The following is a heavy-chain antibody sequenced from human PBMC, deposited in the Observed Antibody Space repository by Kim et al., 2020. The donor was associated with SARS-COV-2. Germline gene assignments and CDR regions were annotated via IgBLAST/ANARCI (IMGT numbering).Heavy chain of an antibody. CDR3: AHCGGDCYSGDY. Sequence: SNPSLKSGVTISVDTSKNQFSLKLSSVTAADTAVYYCAHCGGDCYSGDYWGQGTLVTVSS. V-gene: IGHV4-34*01. D-gene: IGHD2-21*02. J-gene: IGHJ4*02.